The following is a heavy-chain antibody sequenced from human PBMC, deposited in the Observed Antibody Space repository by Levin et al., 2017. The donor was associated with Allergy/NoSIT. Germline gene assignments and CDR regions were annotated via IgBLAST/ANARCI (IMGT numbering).Heavy chain of an antibody. V-gene: IGHV3-30-3*01. CDR3: ARPMNGWLQSAIDN. CDR2: ITDGGINK. Sequence: PGGSLRLSCAASGYTFSSSALHWVRQSPGKGLEWVAFITDGGINKYYADSVKGRFTVSRDNFKNTLYLQMNSLRAEDTAVYYCARPMNGWLQSAIDNWGQGTLVTVSS. J-gene: IGHJ4*02. D-gene: IGHD5-24*01. CDR1: GYTFSSSA.